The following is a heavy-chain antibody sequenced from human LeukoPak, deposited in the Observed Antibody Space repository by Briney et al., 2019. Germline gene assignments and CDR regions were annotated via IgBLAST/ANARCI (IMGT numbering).Heavy chain of an antibody. CDR1: GYTFTSYD. D-gene: IGHD2-2*01. CDR3: ARAGVGVVVPAAAYYYYYYMDV. CDR2: MNPNSGNT. J-gene: IGHJ6*03. Sequence: ASVKVSCKASGYTFTSYDINWVRQATGQGLEWMGWMNPNSGNTGYAQKFQDRVTTTRNTSISTAYMELSSLRSEDAAVYYCARAGVGVVVPAAAYYYYYYMDVWGKGTTVTVSS. V-gene: IGHV1-8*01.